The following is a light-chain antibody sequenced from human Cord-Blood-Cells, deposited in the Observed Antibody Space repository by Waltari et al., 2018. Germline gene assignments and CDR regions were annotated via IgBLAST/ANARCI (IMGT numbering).Light chain of an antibody. CDR1: SSDVGSYNL. CDR3: CSYAGSSTLV. CDR2: EGS. V-gene: IGLV2-23*01. J-gene: IGLJ2*01. Sequence: QSALTQPASVSGSPGQSITISCTGTSSDVGSYNLVSWYQQHPGKAPKLMIYEGSNRPSGVCNRCSGSKSGNTASLTISGLQAEDEADYYCCSYAGSSTLVFGGGTKLTVL.